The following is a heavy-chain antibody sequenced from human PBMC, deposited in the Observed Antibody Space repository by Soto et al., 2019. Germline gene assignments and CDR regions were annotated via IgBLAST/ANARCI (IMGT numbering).Heavy chain of an antibody. D-gene: IGHD2-2*01. Sequence: PGGSLRLSCAASGFTFSSYSMNWVRQAPGKGLEWVSSISSSSSYIYYADSVKGRFTISRDNAKNSLYLQMNSLRAEDTAAYYCARERVVVVPAAAKLNYHYYGMNVWGQGTTVTVSS. CDR1: GFTFSSYS. J-gene: IGHJ6*02. V-gene: IGHV3-21*01. CDR3: ARERVVVVPAAAKLNYHYYGMNV. CDR2: ISSSSSYI.